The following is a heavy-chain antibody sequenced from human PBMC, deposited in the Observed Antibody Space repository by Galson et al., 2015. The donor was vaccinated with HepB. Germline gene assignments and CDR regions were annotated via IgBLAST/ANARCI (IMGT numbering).Heavy chain of an antibody. J-gene: IGHJ6*02. CDR2: IKSKTDGGTT. D-gene: IGHD2-8*01. CDR1: GFTFSNAW. Sequence: SLRLSCAASGFTFSNAWMSWVRQAPGKGLEWVGRIKSKTDGGTTDYAAPVKGRFTISRDDSKNTLYLQMNSLKTEDTAMYYCTTDPNGYDGGYYYYGMDVWGQGTTVTVSS. CDR3: TTDPNGYDGGYYYYGMDV. V-gene: IGHV3-15*01.